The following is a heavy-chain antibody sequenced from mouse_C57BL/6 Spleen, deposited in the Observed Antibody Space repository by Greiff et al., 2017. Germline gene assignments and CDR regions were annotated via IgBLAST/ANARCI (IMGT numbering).Heavy chain of an antibody. CDR3: APDGYYDAMDY. V-gene: IGHV1-53*01. CDR1: GYTFTSYW. Sequence: VKLKQPGTELVKPGASVKLSCKASGYTFTSYWMHWVKQRPGQGLEWIGNINPSNGGTNYNEKFKSKATLTVDKSSSTAYMQLSSLTSEDSAVYYCAPDGYYDAMDYWGQGTSVTVSS. D-gene: IGHD2-3*01. CDR2: INPSNGGT. J-gene: IGHJ4*01.